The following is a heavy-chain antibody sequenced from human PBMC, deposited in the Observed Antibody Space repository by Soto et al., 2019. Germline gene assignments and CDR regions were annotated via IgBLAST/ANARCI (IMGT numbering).Heavy chain of an antibody. CDR1: GFTFSSYG. D-gene: IGHD3-10*01. J-gene: IGHJ6*02. CDR3: ARGNGSPYYYGMDV. V-gene: IGHV3-33*01. CDR2: IWYDGSNK. Sequence: PGGSLRLSCAASGFTFSSYGMHWVRQAPGKGLEWVAVIWYDGSNKYYADSVKGRFTISRDNSKNTLYLQMNSLRAEDTAVYYCARGNGSPYYYGMDVWGQGTTVTVSS.